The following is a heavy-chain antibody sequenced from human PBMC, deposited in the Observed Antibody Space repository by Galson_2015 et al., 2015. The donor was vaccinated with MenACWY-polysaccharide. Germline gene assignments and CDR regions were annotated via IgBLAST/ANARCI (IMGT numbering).Heavy chain of an antibody. CDR3: AKIEGKPFIDFWSGPVRSCDS. J-gene: IGHJ3*02. CDR1: GFTFSSYG. CDR2: ISYDGSNK. V-gene: IGHV3-30*18. D-gene: IGHD3-3*01. Sequence: SLRLSCAASGFTFSSYGMHWVRQAPGKGLEWVAVISYDGSNKYYADSVKGRFTISRDNSKNTLYLQMNSLRAEDTAVYYCAKIEGKPFIDFWSGPVRSCDSWGQGTMVTVSS.